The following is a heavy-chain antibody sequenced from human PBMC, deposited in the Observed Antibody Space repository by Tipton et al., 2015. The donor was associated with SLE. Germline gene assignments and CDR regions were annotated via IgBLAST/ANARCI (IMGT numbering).Heavy chain of an antibody. Sequence: LTCSVSGGSISSSSYYWGWIRQPPGKGLEWIGSIYYSGSTYYNPSLKSRVTISVDTSKNQFSLKLSSVTAADTAVYYCASHIVVVPWYFDLWGCGTLVTVSS. CDR1: GGSISSSSYY. J-gene: IGHJ2*01. D-gene: IGHD3-22*01. CDR2: IYYSGST. V-gene: IGHV4-39*01. CDR3: ASHIVVVPWYFDL.